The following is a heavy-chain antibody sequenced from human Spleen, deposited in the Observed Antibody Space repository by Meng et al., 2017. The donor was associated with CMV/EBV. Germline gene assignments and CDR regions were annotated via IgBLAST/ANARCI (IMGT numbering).Heavy chain of an antibody. D-gene: IGHD2-15*01. CDR1: GGSISSSNYY. CDR2: IYYSGST. J-gene: IGHJ4*02. Sequence: ESLRLSCSVSGGSISSSNYYWGWIRQSPGKGLEWIGSIYYSGSTYYNPSLKSRVITSVDTSKNQFSLKLSSVTAADTAVYYCARQYCSGGSCYLDYWGQGTLVTVSS. V-gene: IGHV4-39*01. CDR3: ARQYCSGGSCYLDY.